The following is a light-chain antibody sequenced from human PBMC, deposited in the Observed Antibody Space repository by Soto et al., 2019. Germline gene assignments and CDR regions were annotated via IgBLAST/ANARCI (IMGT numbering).Light chain of an antibody. V-gene: IGLV2-14*03. CDR1: SSDVGGNKY. Sequence: QSALTQPASVSGSPGQSITISCTGSSSDVGGNKYVSWYQQHPGEAPKVMIYDVSSRPSGVSDRFSGSKSGNTASLTISGLQAEDEADYYCSSFTTRNTRVFGGGTKLTV. CDR2: DVS. CDR3: SSFTTRNTRV. J-gene: IGLJ3*02.